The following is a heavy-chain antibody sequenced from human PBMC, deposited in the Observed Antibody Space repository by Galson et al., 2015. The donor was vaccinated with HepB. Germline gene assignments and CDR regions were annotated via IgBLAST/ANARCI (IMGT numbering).Heavy chain of an antibody. V-gene: IGHV3-15*01. Sequence: SLRLSCAASGFTFSNAWMSWVRQAPGKGLEWVGRIKSKTDGGTTDYAAPVKGRFTISRDDSKNTLYLQMNSLKTEDTAVYYCTTDGYCSSTSCYSARYYYYYMDVWGKGTTVTVSS. J-gene: IGHJ6*03. D-gene: IGHD2-2*03. CDR2: IKSKTDGGTT. CDR1: GFTFSNAW. CDR3: TTDGYCSSTSCYSARYYYYYMDV.